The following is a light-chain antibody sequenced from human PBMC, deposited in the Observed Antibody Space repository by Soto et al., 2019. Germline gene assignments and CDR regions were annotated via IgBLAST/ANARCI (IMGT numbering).Light chain of an antibody. J-gene: IGKJ1*01. V-gene: IGKV3-11*01. CDR2: DAS. Sequence: EVVLTQSPATLSLSPGERATLSCRASQRIATFLAWYQQRPGQAPRLLIFDASNRATGIPARFSGSGSGTDFTLTISSLEPEDFAVYYCQQRSQWPRTFGQGTKVE. CDR1: QRIATF. CDR3: QQRSQWPRT.